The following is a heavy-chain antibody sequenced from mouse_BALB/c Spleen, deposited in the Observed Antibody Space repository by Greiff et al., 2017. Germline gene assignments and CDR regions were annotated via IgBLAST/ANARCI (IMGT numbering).Heavy chain of an antibody. V-gene: IGHV1-54*01. Sequence: QVQLQQSGAELVRPGTSVKVSCKASGYAFTDYLIEWVKQRPGQGLEWIGVINPGSGGTNYNEKFKGKATLTADKSSSPAYMQLSSLTSDDSAVYFFARRGNCAYWGQGTLVTVSA. D-gene: IGHD2-1*01. J-gene: IGHJ3*01. CDR2: INPGSGGT. CDR3: ARRGNCAY. CDR1: GYAFTDYL.